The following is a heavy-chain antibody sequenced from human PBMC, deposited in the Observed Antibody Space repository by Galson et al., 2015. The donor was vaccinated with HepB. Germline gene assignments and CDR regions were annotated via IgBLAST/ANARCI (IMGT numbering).Heavy chain of an antibody. V-gene: IGHV4-59*01. J-gene: IGHJ5*02. CDR3: TRGRWFDH. Sequence: SETLSLTCTISGDSISPNYWTWIRQPPGKGLEWIGHVSNSGGTIYNPSLKSRVTISLDPSNTEFSLRLRSVTAADTAVYYCTRGRWFDHWGQGTLVTVSS. CDR1: GDSISPNY. CDR2: VSNSGGT.